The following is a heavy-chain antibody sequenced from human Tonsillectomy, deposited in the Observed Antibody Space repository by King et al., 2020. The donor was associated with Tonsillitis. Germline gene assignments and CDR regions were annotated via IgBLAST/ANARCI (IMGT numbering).Heavy chain of an antibody. J-gene: IGHJ4*02. V-gene: IGHV3-30-3*01. CDR1: GFAFSTYA. CDR2: ISYDGSNK. Sequence: VQLVESGGGVVQPGRSLRLSCAASGFAFSTYAMHWVRQAPGKGLEWVAVISYDGSNKYYADSVKGRFTLSRDNSKNTHYVQMNSLRAEDTAVYYCARDVLGHCSSTTCYTPLDYWGQGTLVTVSS. D-gene: IGHD2-2*02. CDR3: ARDVLGHCSSTTCYTPLDY.